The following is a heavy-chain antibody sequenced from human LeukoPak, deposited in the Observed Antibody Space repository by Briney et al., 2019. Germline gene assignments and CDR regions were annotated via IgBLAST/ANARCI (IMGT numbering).Heavy chain of an antibody. J-gene: IGHJ2*01. CDR1: GFTFSSYW. D-gene: IGHD6-19*01. Sequence: GGSLRLSCAASGFTFSSYWMSWVRQAPGKGLEWVANIKQDGSEKYYVDSVKGRFTISRDNAKNSLYLQMNSLRAEDTAVYYCAREEGSGWYGYFDLWAVAPWSLSPQ. V-gene: IGHV3-7*03. CDR3: AREEGSGWYGYFDL. CDR2: IKQDGSEK.